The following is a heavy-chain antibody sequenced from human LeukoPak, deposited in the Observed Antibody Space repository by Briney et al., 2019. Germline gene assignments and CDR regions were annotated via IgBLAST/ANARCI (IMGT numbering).Heavy chain of an antibody. CDR2: ISSSGSGGNT. CDR1: GFTFSSYA. D-gene: IGHD3-10*01. J-gene: IGHJ4*02. V-gene: IGHV3-23*01. CDR3: AKGHYYGSGSLDY. Sequence: PGGSLRLSCAASGFTFSSYAMSWARQAPGKGLEWVSGISSSGSGGNTYYADSVKGRFTISRDSSKNTLFLQMNTLGAEDTAIYYCAKGHYYGSGSLDYWGQGTLVTVSS.